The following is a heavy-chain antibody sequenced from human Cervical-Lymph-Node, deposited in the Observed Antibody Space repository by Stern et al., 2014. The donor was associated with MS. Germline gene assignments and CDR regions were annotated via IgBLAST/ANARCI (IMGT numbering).Heavy chain of an antibody. CDR2: IFNTGIT. D-gene: IGHD6-13*01. CDR1: GGSISRGDYY. CDR3: VRDVYQPSLYSYNMDV. Sequence: QVQLQESGPGLVKPSQTLSLTCTVSGGSISRGDYYWSWIRQSPGTCLEWIGHIFNTGITYYNPSLKGRVTISIDTSEHQVSLSLGSVTAADTAVYYCVRDVYQPSLYSYNMDVWGQGTTVTVSS. J-gene: IGHJ6*02. V-gene: IGHV4-30-4*08.